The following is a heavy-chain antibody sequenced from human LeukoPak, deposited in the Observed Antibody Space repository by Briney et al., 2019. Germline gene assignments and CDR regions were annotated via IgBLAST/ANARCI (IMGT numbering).Heavy chain of an antibody. D-gene: IGHD2-21*01. J-gene: IGHJ4*02. V-gene: IGHV3-23*01. CDR2: ISSSDAGT. CDR1: GFTFSSYA. CDR3: AKAPVTSCRGAYCYPFDS. Sequence: GGSLRLSCAASGFTFSSYAMSWVRQAPGKGLEWVSAISSSDAGTYHADSVRGRFTISRDNSKNTLYLQMNSLRAEDAAVYFCAKAPVTSCRGAYCYPFDSWGQGTLVTVSS.